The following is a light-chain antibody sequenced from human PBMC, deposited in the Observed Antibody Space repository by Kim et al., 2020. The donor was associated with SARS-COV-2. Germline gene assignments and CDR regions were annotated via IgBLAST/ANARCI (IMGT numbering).Light chain of an antibody. CDR1: QSVGSSF. Sequence: LSPGERATLSCRASQSVGSSFMAWYQQRPGQAPRLLMYGAARRVPGIPDRFSGRGSGTDFTLTIDGPEPEDVAMYYCQQYDVSPYTFGQGTKLEI. CDR3: QQYDVSPYT. J-gene: IGKJ2*01. CDR2: GAA. V-gene: IGKV3-20*01.